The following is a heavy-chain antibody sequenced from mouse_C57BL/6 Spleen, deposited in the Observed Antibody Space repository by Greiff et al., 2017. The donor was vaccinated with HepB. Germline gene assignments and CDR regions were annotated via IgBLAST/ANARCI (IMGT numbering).Heavy chain of an antibody. CDR2: IYPRDGST. CDR3: ARADYDGTPDRGYAMDY. CDR1: GYTFTDHT. Sequence: VQLQQSDAELVKPGASVKISCKVSGYTFTDHTIHWMKQRPEQGLEWIGYIYPRDGSTKYNEKFKGKATLTADKSSSTAYMQLNSLTSEDSAVYFCARADYDGTPDRGYAMDYWGQGTSVTVSS. J-gene: IGHJ4*01. V-gene: IGHV1-78*01. D-gene: IGHD1-1*01.